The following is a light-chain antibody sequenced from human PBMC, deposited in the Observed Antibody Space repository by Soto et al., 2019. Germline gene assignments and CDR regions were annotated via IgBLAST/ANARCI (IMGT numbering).Light chain of an antibody. Sequence: DIQMTQSPSSLSASVGDRVTITDQASQNIKNYLNWYQQKPGRAPXXLIYDASNSEAGVPSRFRGSGSGTDFTFTISRLQPEDIATYYCQQYENIPTFGQGTRLEIK. CDR1: QNIKNY. CDR3: QQYENIPT. J-gene: IGKJ5*01. V-gene: IGKV1-33*01. CDR2: DAS.